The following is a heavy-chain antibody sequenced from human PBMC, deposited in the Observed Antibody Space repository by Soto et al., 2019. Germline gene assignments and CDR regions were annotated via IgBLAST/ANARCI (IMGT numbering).Heavy chain of an antibody. V-gene: IGHV3-23*01. CDR1: GFTLSSYA. J-gene: IGHJ4*02. Sequence: EVQLLESGGGLVQPGGSLRLSCAASGFTLSSYAMIWGRQAHGKGLEWVSGISGSGGSTYYADSVKGRFTISRDNYKNTRYLQMNSLRADDTAVYYCANEMMYSSSWSFGSGNDFDYWGQGTLVTVSS. CDR2: ISGSGGST. D-gene: IGHD6-13*01. CDR3: ANEMMYSSSWSFGSGNDFDY.